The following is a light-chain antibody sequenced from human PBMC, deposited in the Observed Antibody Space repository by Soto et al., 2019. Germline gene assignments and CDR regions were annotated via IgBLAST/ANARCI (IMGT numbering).Light chain of an antibody. CDR1: QGISSY. V-gene: IGKV1-9*01. CDR2: TAS. Sequence: DIQLTQSPSFVSASVGDRVTITCRASQGISSYLAWYQQKPGKAPKLLIHTASTLQSGVPSRFSGSGSGTEFPLTIRRLQPEDFATYYCQHRHSYPITFGQGTRLEIK. CDR3: QHRHSYPIT. J-gene: IGKJ5*01.